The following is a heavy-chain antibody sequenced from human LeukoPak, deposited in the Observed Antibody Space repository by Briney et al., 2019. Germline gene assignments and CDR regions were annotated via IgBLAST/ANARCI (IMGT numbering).Heavy chain of an antibody. CDR1: GFTVSTNY. D-gene: IGHD2-15*01. CDR2: IYSGGST. V-gene: IGHV3-53*01. J-gene: IGHJ4*02. Sequence: GGSLRLSCAASGFTVSTNYMSRVRQAPGKGLEWVSVIYSGGSTYYADSVKGRFTISRDNSKNTLYLQMNGLRAEDTAVYYCARVVVVAATTLTYFDYWGQGTLVTVST. CDR3: ARVVVVAATTLTYFDY.